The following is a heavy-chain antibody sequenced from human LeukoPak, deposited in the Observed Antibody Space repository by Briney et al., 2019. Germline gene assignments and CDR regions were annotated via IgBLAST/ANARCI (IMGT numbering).Heavy chain of an antibody. CDR3: ARYYDSGGFYYWFDP. CDR1: GGSISSGTYY. CDR2: IFYTGST. V-gene: IGHV4-31*03. J-gene: IGHJ5*02. Sequence: SETLSLTCTVSGGSISSGTYYWSWIRQLPGKGLEWIGSIFYTGSTYYKPSLESRDIISVDTSMNQFSLRLSSVTAADTAVYYCARYYDSGGFYYWFDPWGQGTLVTVSS. D-gene: IGHD3-22*01.